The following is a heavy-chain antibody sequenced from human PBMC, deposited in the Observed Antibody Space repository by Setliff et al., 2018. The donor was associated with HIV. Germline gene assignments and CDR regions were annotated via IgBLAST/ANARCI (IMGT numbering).Heavy chain of an antibody. J-gene: IGHJ6*03. Sequence: GASVKVSCKASGYTFSSYDINWVRQATGQGLEWMGWMNPNSRNTGYAQRFEGRVTLTWDTSISTAYLELNHLKSDDTAVYYCARARTDYYDRRRRSHYYIDVWARGATVTAP. V-gene: IGHV1-8*02. CDR1: GYTFSSYD. CDR3: ARARTDYYDRRRRSHYYIDV. CDR2: MNPNSRNT. D-gene: IGHD3-22*01.